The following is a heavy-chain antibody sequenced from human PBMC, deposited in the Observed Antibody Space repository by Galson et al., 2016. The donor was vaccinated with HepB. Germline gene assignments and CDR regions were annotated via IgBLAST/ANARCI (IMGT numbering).Heavy chain of an antibody. Sequence: QSGAEVKKPGESLKIFCEGSGYTFSTSWIAWVRQRPGKGLEWMAIFRPDDSDTTYSPSFEGQVTVSADKSIRTAYLQWSSLKASDSGMYYCARQSSGYFDFWGQGTLVTVSS. CDR3: ARQSSGYFDF. V-gene: IGHV5-51*01. CDR2: FRPDDSDT. J-gene: IGHJ4*02. CDR1: GYTFSTSW. D-gene: IGHD3-3*01.